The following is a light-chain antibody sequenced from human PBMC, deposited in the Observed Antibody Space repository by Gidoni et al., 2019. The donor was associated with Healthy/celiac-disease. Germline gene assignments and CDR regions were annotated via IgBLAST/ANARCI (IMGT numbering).Light chain of an antibody. V-gene: IGKV1-39*01. CDR1: QSISSY. Sequence: SRMTQSPSSLSASVGDRVTITCRASQSISSYLNWYQQKPGKAPKLLIYAASRLQSGVPSRFSGSGSGTDFTLTISSLQPEDFATYYCQQSYSTPYTFGQGTKLEIK. J-gene: IGKJ2*01. CDR3: QQSYSTPYT. CDR2: AAS.